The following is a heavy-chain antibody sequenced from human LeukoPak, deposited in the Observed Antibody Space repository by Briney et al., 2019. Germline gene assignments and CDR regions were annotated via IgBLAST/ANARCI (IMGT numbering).Heavy chain of an antibody. CDR2: ISSSGSTI. J-gene: IGHJ4*02. V-gene: IGHV3-48*04. Sequence: PGGSLRLSCAASGFTFSSYSMNWVRQAPGKGLEWVSYISSSGSTIYYADSVKGRFTISRDNAKNSLYLQMNSLRAEDTAVYYCARNILTGYYRRSGWSFDYWGQGILVTVSS. CDR1: GFTFSSYS. CDR3: ARNILTGYYRRSGWSFDY. D-gene: IGHD3-9*01.